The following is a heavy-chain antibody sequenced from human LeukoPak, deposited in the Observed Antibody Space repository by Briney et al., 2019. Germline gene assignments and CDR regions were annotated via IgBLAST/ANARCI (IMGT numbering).Heavy chain of an antibody. CDR1: GFTVSSNH. J-gene: IGHJ4*02. Sequence: GSLRLSCAASGFTVSSNHMSWIRQPPGKGLEWIGYIYYSGSTNYNPSLKSRVTISVDTSKNQFSLKLSSVTAADTAVYYCARAGSSGYYLGYWGQGTLVTVSS. V-gene: IGHV4-59*02. CDR3: ARAGSSGYYLGY. CDR2: IYYSGST. D-gene: IGHD3-22*01.